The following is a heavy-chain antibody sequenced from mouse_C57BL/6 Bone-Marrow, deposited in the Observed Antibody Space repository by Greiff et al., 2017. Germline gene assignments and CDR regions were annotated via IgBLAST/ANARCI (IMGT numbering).Heavy chain of an antibody. D-gene: IGHD1-1*01. CDR2: INPSNGGT. CDR1: GYTFTSYW. Sequence: QVQLQQSGTELVKPGASVKLSCKASGYTFTSYWMHWVKQRPGQGLEWIGNINPSNGGTNYNEKFKSKVTLTVDKSSSTAYMQLSSLTSEDSAVYYCAREGTTVVARDYWGQGTTLTVSS. J-gene: IGHJ2*01. CDR3: AREGTTVVARDY. V-gene: IGHV1-53*01.